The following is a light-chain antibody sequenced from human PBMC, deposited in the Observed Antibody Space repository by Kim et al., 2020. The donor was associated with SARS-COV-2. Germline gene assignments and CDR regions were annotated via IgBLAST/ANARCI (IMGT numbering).Light chain of an antibody. V-gene: IGKV3-11*01. CDR2: DAS. J-gene: IGKJ2*01. CDR3: QQHSNWYT. CDR1: QSVSSY. Sequence: EIVLTQSPATLSLSPGERATLSCRASQSVSSYLAWYQQKPGQAPRLLIYDASNRATGIPARFSGSRSGTDFTLTISSLEPEDFAVYFCQQHSNWYTFGQGTKLEI.